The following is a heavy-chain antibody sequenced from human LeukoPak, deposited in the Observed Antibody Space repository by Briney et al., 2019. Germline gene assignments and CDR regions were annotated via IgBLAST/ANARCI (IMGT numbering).Heavy chain of an antibody. Sequence: PGGSLRLSCAASGFTFSSYAMSWVRQAPGKGLEWVSAISGSGGSTYYADSVKGRFTISRDNSKNTLYLQMNSLRAEDTAVYYCARTSAYYYDSSGYTDYWGQGTLVTVSS. CDR2: ISGSGGST. J-gene: IGHJ4*02. D-gene: IGHD3-22*01. V-gene: IGHV3-23*01. CDR3: ARTSAYYYDSSGYTDY. CDR1: GFTFSSYA.